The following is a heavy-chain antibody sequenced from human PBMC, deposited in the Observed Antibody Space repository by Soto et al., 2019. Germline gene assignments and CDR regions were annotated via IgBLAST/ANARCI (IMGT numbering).Heavy chain of an antibody. J-gene: IGHJ4*02. Sequence: GGSLRLPCAASGFPFSDYYMSWIRQAPGEGLEWISYISSSAYTIYADSVKGRFTISRDNAKNSLFLQMTSLRVEDTAVYYCARNFDSGGYYSDYWGQGTLVTVSS. CDR1: GFPFSDYY. V-gene: IGHV3-11*06. CDR3: ARNFDSGGYYSDY. CDR2: ISSSAYT. D-gene: IGHD3-22*01.